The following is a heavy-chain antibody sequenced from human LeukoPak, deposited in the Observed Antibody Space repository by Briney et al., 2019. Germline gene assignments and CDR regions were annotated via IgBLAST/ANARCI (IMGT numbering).Heavy chain of an antibody. J-gene: IGHJ3*02. V-gene: IGHV4-59*01. CDR3: ARDRYDYVWGSYPSHGYAFDI. CDR2: IYYSGST. D-gene: IGHD3-16*02. Sequence: PSETLSLTCTVSGCSISSYYWSWIRQPPGKGLEWIGYIYYSGSTNYNPSLNSRVTISVDTSKNQFSLKLSSVTAADTAVYYCARDRYDYVWGSYPSHGYAFDIWGQGTMVTVSS. CDR1: GCSISSYY.